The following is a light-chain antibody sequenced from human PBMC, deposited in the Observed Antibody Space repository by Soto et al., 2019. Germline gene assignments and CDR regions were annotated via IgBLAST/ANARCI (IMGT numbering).Light chain of an antibody. V-gene: IGKV3-20*01. CDR2: GAS. CDR1: QSVSSSY. CDR3: QPYGSSPNLT. J-gene: IGKJ4*01. Sequence: EIVLTQSPGTLSLSPGERATLSCKASQSVSSSYLAWYQQKPGQAPRLLIYGASSRATGIPDRFSGSGSGTDFTLTISRLEPEDFAVYYCQPYGSSPNLTFGGGTKVDIK.